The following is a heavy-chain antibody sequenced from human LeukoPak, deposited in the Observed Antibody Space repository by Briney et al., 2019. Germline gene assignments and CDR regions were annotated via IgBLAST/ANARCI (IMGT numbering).Heavy chain of an antibody. CDR1: GGSISSGGYY. CDR2: IYYSGST. J-gene: IGHJ5*02. D-gene: IGHD2-2*01. V-gene: IGHV4-31*03. Sequence: PSETLSLTCTVSGGSISSGGYYWSWLRQHPGTGLEWIGYIYYSGSTYYNPSLKSRVTISVDTSKNQFSLKLSSVTAADTAVYYCARTCSSTSCYSTFDPWGQGTLVTVSS. CDR3: ARTCSSTSCYSTFDP.